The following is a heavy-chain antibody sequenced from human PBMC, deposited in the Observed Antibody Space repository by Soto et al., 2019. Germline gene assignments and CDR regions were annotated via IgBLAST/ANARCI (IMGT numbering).Heavy chain of an antibody. CDR1: GFSFSGFA. Sequence: EVQLLESGGGLVQPGVSLRLSCVASGFSFSGFAMSWVRQAPGKGLVWVSSITGTGVSIYYADSVRGRFTISRDNSKNTLYLQMSSLRAEDTARYYCAKDSIPYSSSYDLDHWGRGALVTVSS. D-gene: IGHD6-6*01. V-gene: IGHV3-23*01. J-gene: IGHJ4*02. CDR2: ITGTGVSI. CDR3: AKDSIPYSSSYDLDH.